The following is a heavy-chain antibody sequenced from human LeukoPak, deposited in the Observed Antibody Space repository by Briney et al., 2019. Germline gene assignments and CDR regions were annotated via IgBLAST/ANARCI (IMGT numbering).Heavy chain of an antibody. CDR1: GGSISSGAYY. Sequence: SETLSLTCTVSGGSISSGAYYWTWIRQPPGKGLDWIGYIYRTGSTYYNPSLKSRVTISVDRSRNQFSLKLISVTAADTAVYYCARLVAADGSLIDYWGQGTLVTVSS. J-gene: IGHJ4*02. D-gene: IGHD6-13*01. V-gene: IGHV4-30-2*01. CDR2: IYRTGST. CDR3: ARLVAADGSLIDY.